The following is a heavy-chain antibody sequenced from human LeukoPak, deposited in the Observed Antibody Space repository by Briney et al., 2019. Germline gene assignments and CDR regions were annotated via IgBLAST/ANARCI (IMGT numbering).Heavy chain of an antibody. CDR2: IGGSSSNI. D-gene: IGHD3-10*01. V-gene: IGHV3-48*01. Sequence: GGSLRLSCAASGFTFSSYTMNWVRQAPGKGLEWVSYIGGSSSNIYYADSVKGRFTISRDNAKNSLYLQMSSLRAEDTAVYYCARGESLGCWGQGTLVTVSS. CDR1: GFTFSSYT. CDR3: ARGESLGC. J-gene: IGHJ4*02.